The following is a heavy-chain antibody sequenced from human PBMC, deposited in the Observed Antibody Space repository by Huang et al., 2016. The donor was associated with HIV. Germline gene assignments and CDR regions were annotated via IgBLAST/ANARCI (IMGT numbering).Heavy chain of an antibody. CDR3: ARDLWLRDLYYYYYMDV. D-gene: IGHD5-12*01. CDR1: RFPFSNYA. J-gene: IGHJ6*03. V-gene: IGHV3-30-3*01. CDR2: ISYDGSNK. Sequence: QVQLVESGGGVVQPGRSLRLSCAASRFPFSNYAMHWVRQATGKGLEGVAVISYDGSNKYYADSVKGRFTISRDNSKNTLYLQMNSLRAEDTAVYYCARDLWLRDLYYYYYMDVWGKGTTVTVSS.